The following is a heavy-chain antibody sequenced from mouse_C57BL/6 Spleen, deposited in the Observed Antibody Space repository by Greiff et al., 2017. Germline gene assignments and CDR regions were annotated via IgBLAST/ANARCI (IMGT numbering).Heavy chain of an antibody. V-gene: IGHV5-4*01. J-gene: IGHJ4*01. CDR3: ARERTGTYYYAMDY. D-gene: IGHD4-1*01. CDR1: GFTFSSYA. Sequence: EVKLVESGGGLVKPGGSLKLSCAASGFTFSSYAMSWVRQTPEKRLEWVATISDGGSYTYYPDNVKGRFTISRDNAKNNLYLQMSHLKSEDTAMYYCARERTGTYYYAMDYWGQGTSVTVSS. CDR2: ISDGGSYT.